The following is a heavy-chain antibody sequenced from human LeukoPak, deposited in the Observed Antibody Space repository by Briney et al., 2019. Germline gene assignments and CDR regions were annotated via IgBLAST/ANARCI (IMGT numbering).Heavy chain of an antibody. CDR1: GGSISSYY. J-gene: IGHJ4*02. CDR3: ARDIGYYGSGSLDY. V-gene: IGHV4-4*07. D-gene: IGHD3-10*01. Sequence: SETLSLTCTVSGGSISSYYWSWIRQPAGKGLEWIGRIYTSGSTNYNPSLKSRVTMSVDTSKNQFSLKLSSETAADTAVYYCARDIGYYGSGSLDYWGQGTLVTVSS. CDR2: IYTSGST.